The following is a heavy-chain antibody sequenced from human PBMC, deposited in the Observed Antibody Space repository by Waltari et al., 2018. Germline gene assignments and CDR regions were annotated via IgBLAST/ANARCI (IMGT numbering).Heavy chain of an antibody. V-gene: IGHV4-4*09. D-gene: IGHD1-26*01. CDR2: IYTTGGT. Sequence: QVRLQESGPGLVKPSQTLALTCTVSGGSLSGLYWSWIQLSPGKGLEWIGFIYTTGGTNYNPAFKNRVTMSADTSRGQFSLRLTSLSASDTATYYCARGLSIRWELPGFFDTWGQGILVTVSS. CDR1: GGSLSGLY. CDR3: ARGLSIRWELPGFFDT. J-gene: IGHJ4*02.